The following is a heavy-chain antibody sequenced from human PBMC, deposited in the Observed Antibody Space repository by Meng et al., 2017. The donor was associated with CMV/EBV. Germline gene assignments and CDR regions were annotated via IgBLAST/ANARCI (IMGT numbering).Heavy chain of an antibody. CDR2: ISSSSSYI. D-gene: IGHD3-3*01. V-gene: IGHV3-21*01. J-gene: IGHJ6*02. Sequence: GESLKISCTASGFTFGDYAMSWVRQAPGKGLEWVSSISSSSSYIYYADSVKGRFTISRDDAKNSLYLQMNSLRAEDTAVYYCARDSRDYDFWSGRRRYYYYGMDVWGQGTTVTVSS. CDR1: GFTFGDYA. CDR3: ARDSRDYDFWSGRRRYYYYGMDV.